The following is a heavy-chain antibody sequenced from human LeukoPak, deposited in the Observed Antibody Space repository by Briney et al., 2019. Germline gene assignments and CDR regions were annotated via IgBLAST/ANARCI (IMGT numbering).Heavy chain of an antibody. CDR2: ISSGSSTI. CDR1: GFTFSTNG. Sequence: GGSLRLSCAASGFTFSTNGMSWVRQAPGKGLEWLSYISSGSSTIYYADSAKGRFTISRDNAKNSVYLQMNNLRAEDTAVYYCARDRLRSHFDYWGQGTLVTVSS. J-gene: IGHJ4*02. V-gene: IGHV3-48*04. CDR3: ARDRLRSHFDY. D-gene: IGHD4-17*01.